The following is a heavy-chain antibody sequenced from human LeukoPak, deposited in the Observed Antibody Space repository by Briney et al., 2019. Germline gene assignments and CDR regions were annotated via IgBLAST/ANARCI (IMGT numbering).Heavy chain of an antibody. Sequence: GGSLRLSCAASGFTFSTYRMTWVRQAPGKGLEWVANINQDGSDRDYVDSVRGRFIISRDNTKNSLYLEMNSLRAEDTAIYYCAKCEWYDSDSRGDYYNMDVWGKGTTVTVSS. CDR1: GFTFSTYR. D-gene: IGHD3-22*01. J-gene: IGHJ6*03. CDR2: INQDGSDR. CDR3: AKCEWYDSDSRGDYYNMDV. V-gene: IGHV3-7*01.